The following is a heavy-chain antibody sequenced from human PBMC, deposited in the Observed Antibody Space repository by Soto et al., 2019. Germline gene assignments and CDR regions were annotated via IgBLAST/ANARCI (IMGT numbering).Heavy chain of an antibody. Sequence: QVQLQESGPGLVKPSQTLSLTCTVSGGSISSGGYYWSWIRQHPGKGLEWIGYIYYSGSTYYNPSLKSRVTISVDTSKNQCSLKLSSVTAADTAVYYCARSPGGDYYYGMDVWGQGTTVTVSS. CDR1: GGSISSGGYY. CDR2: IYYSGST. V-gene: IGHV4-31*03. J-gene: IGHJ6*02. D-gene: IGHD3-10*01. CDR3: ARSPGGDYYYGMDV.